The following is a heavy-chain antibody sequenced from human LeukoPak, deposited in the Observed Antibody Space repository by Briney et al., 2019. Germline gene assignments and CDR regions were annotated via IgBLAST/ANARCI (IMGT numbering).Heavy chain of an antibody. V-gene: IGHV4-59*01. CDR1: GGSISTFY. CDR3: AILNGYSYYGLDV. D-gene: IGHD3-9*01. CDR2: VYHTGST. Sequence: PSETLSLTCTFSGGSISTFYWSWIRQPPGKGLEGIGDVYHTGSTNYNPSLKSRVTISLDTSKNQFSLKLSSVTAADTAVYYCAILNGYSYYGLDVWGQGTMVIVSS. J-gene: IGHJ6*02.